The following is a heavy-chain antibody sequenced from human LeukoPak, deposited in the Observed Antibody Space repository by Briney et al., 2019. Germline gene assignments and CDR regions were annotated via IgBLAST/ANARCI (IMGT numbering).Heavy chain of an antibody. CDR3: ARGHGADWFDP. CDR2: ISYDGSNK. V-gene: IGHV3-30-3*01. D-gene: IGHD4-17*01. Sequence: GRSLRLSCAASGFTFSSYAMHWVRQAPGKGLEWVAVISYDGSNKCYADSVKGRFTISRDNSKNTLYLQMNSLRAEDTAVYYCARGHGADWFDPWGQGTLVTVSS. J-gene: IGHJ5*02. CDR1: GFTFSSYA.